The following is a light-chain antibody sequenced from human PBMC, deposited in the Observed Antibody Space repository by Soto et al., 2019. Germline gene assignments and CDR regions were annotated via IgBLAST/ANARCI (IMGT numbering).Light chain of an antibody. J-gene: IGKJ4*01. CDR2: GAS. V-gene: IGKV3-20*01. CDR1: QSVSSSS. CDR3: QQYGSSPS. Sequence: EMVLTQSPGTLPLSPGERATLSCRASQSVSSSSLAWYQQKPGQAPRLLSYGASSRATTIPDRFSGSGSETDVTLTISRLEPDDFAVYFCQQYGSSPSFGGGTKVEIK.